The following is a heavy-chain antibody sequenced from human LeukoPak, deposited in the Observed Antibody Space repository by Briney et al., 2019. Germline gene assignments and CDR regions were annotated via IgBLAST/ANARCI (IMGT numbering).Heavy chain of an antibody. V-gene: IGHV4-59*02. CDR1: GGSVRDYY. CDR2: IYYTGST. D-gene: IGHD1-1*01. CDR3: ASRKLASDY. Sequence: PSETLSLTCTISGGSVRDYYWSWIRQSPGKGLEWIGYIYYTGSTTYNPSLKSRVTMSADTSKNQFSLNLNSVTAADTAVYYCASRKLASDYWGQGTLVTVSS. J-gene: IGHJ4*02.